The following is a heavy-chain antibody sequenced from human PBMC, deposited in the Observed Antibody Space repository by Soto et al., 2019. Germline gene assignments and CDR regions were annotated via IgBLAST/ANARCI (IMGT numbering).Heavy chain of an antibody. V-gene: IGHV3-64D*06. CDR2: ISSNGGST. CDR3: ARSNWNYPFDY. J-gene: IGHJ4*02. D-gene: IGHD1-7*01. Sequence: PEGALNLSCSASGVTFSSDAMHWVRQAPGKGLEYVSAISSNGGSTYYADSVKGRFTISRDNSKNTLYLQMSSLRAEDTAVYYCARSNWNYPFDYWGQGTLVTVSS. CDR1: GVTFSSDA.